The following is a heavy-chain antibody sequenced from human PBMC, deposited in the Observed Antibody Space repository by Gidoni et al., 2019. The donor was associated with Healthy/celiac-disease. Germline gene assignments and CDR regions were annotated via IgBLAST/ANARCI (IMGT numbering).Heavy chain of an antibody. D-gene: IGHD3-22*01. CDR3: AKDRATYYYDGSGYYYFDY. J-gene: IGHJ4*02. CDR1: GFTFSSQA. CDR2: VSGSGVST. Sequence: EVQLLESGGGLVQTGGSLSRSCAASGFTFSSQAMSWVRQAPGKGLDWVSAVSGSGVSTYYADSVKGRFTISRDNSKNKLYLQMNSLRAEDTAVYYCAKDRATYYYDGSGYYYFDYWGQGTLVTVSS. V-gene: IGHV3-23*01.